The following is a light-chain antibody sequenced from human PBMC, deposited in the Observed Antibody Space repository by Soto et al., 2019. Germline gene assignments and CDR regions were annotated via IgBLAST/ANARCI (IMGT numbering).Light chain of an antibody. V-gene: IGKV1-39*01. CDR1: RDVGSD. J-gene: IGKJ1*01. CDR3: QQTYSDPWT. CDR2: AAS. Sequence: QMTQSPSSLSASVGEKIIITCRASRDVGSDVSWYQQKPGQAPKLLIYAASNLYTGVPSRFSGSRSGTDFTLTISSLQPDDFATYYCQQTYSDPWTFGQGTKVDIK.